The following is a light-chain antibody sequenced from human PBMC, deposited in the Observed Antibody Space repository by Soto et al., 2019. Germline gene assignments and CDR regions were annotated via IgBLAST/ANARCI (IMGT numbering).Light chain of an antibody. V-gene: IGKV3-11*01. Sequence: EIVLTQSPATLSLSPGERATLSCRASESVSSYLAWYQQKPGQAPRLLIYDISNRATGIPARFSGSGSGTDFTLTISSLQPEDFATYYCLQHHSYPWTFGQGTKVDIK. CDR1: ESVSSY. CDR2: DIS. CDR3: LQHHSYPWT. J-gene: IGKJ1*01.